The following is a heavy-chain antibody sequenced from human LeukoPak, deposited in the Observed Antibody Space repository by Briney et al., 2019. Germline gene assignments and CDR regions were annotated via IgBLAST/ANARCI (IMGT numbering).Heavy chain of an antibody. J-gene: IGHJ4*02. Sequence: PGGSLRLSCAASGFTFSSYSMNWVRQAPGKGLEWVSSISGSSSYISSADSVKGRFTNSRDNAKNSLYLQMNSLRAEDTAMYYCARDYTDYYDSRGYTYYFDYWGQGTLVTVSS. V-gene: IGHV3-21*01. CDR1: GFTFSSYS. CDR2: ISGSSSYI. D-gene: IGHD3-22*01. CDR3: ARDYTDYYDSRGYTYYFDY.